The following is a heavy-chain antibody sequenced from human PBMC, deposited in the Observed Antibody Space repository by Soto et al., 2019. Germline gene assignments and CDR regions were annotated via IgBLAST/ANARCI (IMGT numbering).Heavy chain of an antibody. Sequence: QVQLVESGGGVVQPGRSLRLSCAASGFTFSSYGMHWVRQAPGKGLEWVAVISYDGSNKYYADSVKGRFTISRDNSKNTLYLQMNSLRAEDPAVYYCAKEGGYYGSGSYSVGENYYGMDVWGQGTTVTVSS. CDR1: GFTFSSYG. V-gene: IGHV3-30*18. J-gene: IGHJ6*02. CDR2: ISYDGSNK. CDR3: AKEGGYYGSGSYSVGENYYGMDV. D-gene: IGHD3-10*01.